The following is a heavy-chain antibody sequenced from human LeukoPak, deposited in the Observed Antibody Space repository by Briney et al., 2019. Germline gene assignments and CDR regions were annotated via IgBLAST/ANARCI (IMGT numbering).Heavy chain of an antibody. CDR1: GYTFTSYG. CDR3: ARVAPLWFGNA. J-gene: IGHJ4*02. V-gene: IGHV1-18*01. D-gene: IGHD3-10*01. CDR2: ISAYNGNT. Sequence: ASVKVSCEASGYTFTSYGISWVRQAPGQGLEWMGWISAYNGNTNSTQKLQGRVTMTTDTSTSTAYMELRSLRSDDTAVYYCARVAPLWFGNAWGQGTLVTVSS.